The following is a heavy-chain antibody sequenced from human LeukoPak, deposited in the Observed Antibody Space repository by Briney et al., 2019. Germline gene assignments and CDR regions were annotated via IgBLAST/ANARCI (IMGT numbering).Heavy chain of an antibody. CDR2: ISAYNGNT. J-gene: IGHJ4*02. CDR1: GDTFTSYG. V-gene: IGHV1-18*01. Sequence: GASVKVSCKASGDTFTSYGISWVRQAPGQGLEWMGWISAYNGNTNYAQKLQGRVTMTTDTSTSTAYMELRSLRSDDTAVYYCARDGRRMDSIGYFFFYYWGQGTLVTLSS. CDR3: ARDGRRMDSIGYFFFYY. D-gene: IGHD3-22*01.